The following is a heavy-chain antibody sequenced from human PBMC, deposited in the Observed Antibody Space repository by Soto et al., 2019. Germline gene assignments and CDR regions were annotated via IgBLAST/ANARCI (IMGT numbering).Heavy chain of an antibody. CDR3: AAGPYYDFWSGYYTGTYWFDP. D-gene: IGHD3-3*01. CDR2: IVVGSGNT. CDR1: GFTFTSSA. V-gene: IGHV1-58*01. Sequence: QMQLVQSGPEVKKPGTSVKVSCKASGFTFTSSAVQWVRQARGQRLEWIGWIVVGSGNTNYAQKFQERVTITRDMSTSTAYMELSSLRSEDTAVYYCAAGPYYDFWSGYYTGTYWFDPWGQGTLVTVSS. J-gene: IGHJ5*02.